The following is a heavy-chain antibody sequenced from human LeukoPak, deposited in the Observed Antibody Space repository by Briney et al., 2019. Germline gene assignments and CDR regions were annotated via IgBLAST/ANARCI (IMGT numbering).Heavy chain of an antibody. CDR3: AKDFLFTYYYDSSGYFDY. D-gene: IGHD3-22*01. Sequence: GGSLRLSCAASGFTFDDYAMHWVRQAPGKGLEWVSLISGDGGSTYYADSVKGRFTISRDNSKNSLYLRMNSLRTEDTALYYCAKDFLFTYYYDSSGYFDYWGQGTLVTVSS. CDR2: ISGDGGST. V-gene: IGHV3-43*02. J-gene: IGHJ4*02. CDR1: GFTFDDYA.